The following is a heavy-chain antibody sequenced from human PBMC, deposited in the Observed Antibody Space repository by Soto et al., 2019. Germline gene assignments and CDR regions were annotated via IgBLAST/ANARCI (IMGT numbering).Heavy chain of an antibody. CDR2: ISGSGGST. CDR1: GFTFISNA. CDR3: AKGLRFLEWLSSDYYYGMDV. V-gene: IGHV3-23*01. D-gene: IGHD3-3*01. Sequence: ESLRLSGAASGFTFISNAMSWVRQAPGKGLEWVSAISGSGGSTYYADSVKGRFTISRDNSKNTLYPQMNSLRAEDTAVYYCAKGLRFLEWLSSDYYYGMDVWGQGTTVTVSS. J-gene: IGHJ6*02.